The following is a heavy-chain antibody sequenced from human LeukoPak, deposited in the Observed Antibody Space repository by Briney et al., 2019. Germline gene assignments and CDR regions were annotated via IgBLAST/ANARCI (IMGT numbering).Heavy chain of an antibody. Sequence: ASVKVPCKASGYTFTSYYMHWVRQAPGQGLEWMGIINPSGGSTSYAQKFQGRVTMTRDMSTSTVYMELSSLRSEDTAVYYCARDYATHAFDIWGQGTMVTVSS. D-gene: IGHD2-2*01. V-gene: IGHV1-46*01. CDR2: INPSGGST. J-gene: IGHJ3*02. CDR1: GYTFTSYY. CDR3: ARDYATHAFDI.